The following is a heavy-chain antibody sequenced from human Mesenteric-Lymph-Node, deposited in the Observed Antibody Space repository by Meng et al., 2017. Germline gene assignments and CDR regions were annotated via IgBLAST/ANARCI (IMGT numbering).Heavy chain of an antibody. V-gene: IGHV3-21*01. CDR2: ISSSSSYI. Sequence: GESLKISCAASGFTFSSYEMNWVRQAPGKGLEWVSSISSSSSYIYYADSVKGRFTISRDNAKNSLYLQMNSLRAEDTAVYYCARDRKYYYDSSGYSTYYYYGMDVWGQGTTVTVSS. CDR1: GFTFSSYE. D-gene: IGHD3-22*01. CDR3: ARDRKYYYDSSGYSTYYYYGMDV. J-gene: IGHJ6*02.